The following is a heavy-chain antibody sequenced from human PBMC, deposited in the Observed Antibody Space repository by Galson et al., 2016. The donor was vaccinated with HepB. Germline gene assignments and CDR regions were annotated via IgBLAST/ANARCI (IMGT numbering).Heavy chain of an antibody. D-gene: IGHD5-12*01. CDR3: AGHSGYRIAF. J-gene: IGHJ4*02. CDR1: AASIKTYY. V-gene: IGHV4-59*01. CDR2: IHYSRST. Sequence: SETLSLTCTVSAASIKTYYWSWIRQPPGKGLEWIAYIHYSRSTNSNPSLESRVPISVDTPRNQFSLKLTSVTTADTAVYFCAGHSGYRIAFWGQGARVTVSS.